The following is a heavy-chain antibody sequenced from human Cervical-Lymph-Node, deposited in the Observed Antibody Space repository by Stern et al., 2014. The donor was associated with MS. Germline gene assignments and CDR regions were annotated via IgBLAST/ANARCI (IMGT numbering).Heavy chain of an antibody. CDR3: ARGTHCSGGSCYSSDYFDY. CDR1: GFTFSSSD. Sequence: VQLVQSGGGLVQPGGSWGLSFEASGFTFSSSDLTGFRQAKGKVLRWVQAFGPVGDTYYPGSVKVRFTISRENAKNALYLQMNSLRAGDTAVYYCARGTHCSGGSCYSSDYFDYWGQGTLVTVSS. D-gene: IGHD2-15*01. V-gene: IGHV3-13*01. J-gene: IGHJ4*02. CDR2: FGPVGDT.